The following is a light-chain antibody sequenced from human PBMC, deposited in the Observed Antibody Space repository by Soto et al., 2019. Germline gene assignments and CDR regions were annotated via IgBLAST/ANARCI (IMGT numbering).Light chain of an antibody. CDR2: GAS. J-gene: IGKJ1*01. CDR3: RQYASSPWT. Sequence: EIVLTQSPGTLSLSPGERATLSCRASQSVSSSHLAWFQQKPGQAPRLLIYGASNRATGIPDRVSGSGSGTDFTLTINRLEPEDFAVYYCRQYASSPWTFGQGTKVDI. CDR1: QSVSSSH. V-gene: IGKV3-20*01.